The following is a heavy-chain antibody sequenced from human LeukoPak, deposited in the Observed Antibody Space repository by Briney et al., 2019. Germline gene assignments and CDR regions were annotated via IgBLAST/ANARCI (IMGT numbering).Heavy chain of an antibody. CDR1: GYTFNEYY. CDR2: INPNSGGT. CDR3: VRGSNCANGVCYPNYYFHGMDV. Sequence: ASVKVSCKASGYTFNEYYMHWVRQAPGQGLEWMGWINPNSGGTNYAQKFQGRVTMTRDTSITTAYMELSRLRSDDTAVYYCVRGSNCANGVCYPNYYFHGMDVWGQGTTVTVSS. J-gene: IGHJ6*02. D-gene: IGHD2-8*01. V-gene: IGHV1-2*02.